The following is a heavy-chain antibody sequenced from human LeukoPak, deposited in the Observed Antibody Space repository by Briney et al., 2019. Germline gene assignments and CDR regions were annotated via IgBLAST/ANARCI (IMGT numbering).Heavy chain of an antibody. J-gene: IGHJ4*02. D-gene: IGHD3-10*01. CDR2: ISGSGGST. CDR1: GFTFSSYA. CDR3: AKDLPPYYYGSGSYGFAVDY. V-gene: IGHV3-23*01. Sequence: PGGSLRLSCAASGFTFSSYAMSWVRQAPGKGLEWVSAISGSGGSTYYADSVKGRFTISRDNSKNTLYLQMNSLRAEDTAVYYCAKDLPPYYYGSGSYGFAVDYWGQGTLVTVSS.